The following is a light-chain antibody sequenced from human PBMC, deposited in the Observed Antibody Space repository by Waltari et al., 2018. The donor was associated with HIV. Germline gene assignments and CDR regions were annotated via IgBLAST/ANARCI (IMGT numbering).Light chain of an antibody. Sequence: EIIMTQSPPTLSASTGDTVILSCRASETVNSNLAWYQQNPGQAPRLLIYGATTRATGVPVRFTGSGSETEFILTISSLQAEDFAVYYCQHYNNWPPWTFGPGTTVEVK. V-gene: IGKV3-15*01. J-gene: IGKJ1*01. CDR2: GAT. CDR3: QHYNNWPPWT. CDR1: ETVNSN.